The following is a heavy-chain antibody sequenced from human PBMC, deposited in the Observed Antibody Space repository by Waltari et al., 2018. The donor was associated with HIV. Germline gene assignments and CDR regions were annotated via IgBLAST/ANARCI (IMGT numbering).Heavy chain of an antibody. Sequence: QVQLQQWGAGLLKPSETLSLTCAVYGGSFSGYYWSWIRQPPGKGLEWVGEINHSGSTNYNPSQKSRVTISVDTSKNQFSLKLSSVTAADTAVYYCARLESTFYWYFDLWGRGTLVTVSS. CDR3: ARLESTFYWYFDL. CDR1: GGSFSGYY. J-gene: IGHJ2*01. V-gene: IGHV4-34*01. CDR2: INHSGST.